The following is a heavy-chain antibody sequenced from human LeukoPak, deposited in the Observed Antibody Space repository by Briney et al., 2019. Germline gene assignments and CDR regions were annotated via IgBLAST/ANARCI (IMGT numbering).Heavy chain of an antibody. CDR2: INCNTGGT. V-gene: IGHV1-2*02. J-gene: IGHJ4*02. CDR3: ARTPYNFDSSGYFYY. Sequence: ASVKVSCKASVYSFTGYYLHWVRQAPGQGLEWVGWINCNTGGTNYAQKFQSRVSMTRDTSISTVYMDLSSLRSDDTAVYSCARTPYNFDSSGYFYYWGQGTLVTISS. CDR1: VYSFTGYY. D-gene: IGHD3-22*01.